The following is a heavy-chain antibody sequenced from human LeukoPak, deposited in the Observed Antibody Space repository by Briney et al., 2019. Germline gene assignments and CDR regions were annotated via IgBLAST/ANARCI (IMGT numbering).Heavy chain of an antibody. Sequence: GGSLRLSCAASGFTVSTSYLSWVRQAPGKGLEWVSVIYSGGTTHYADSVKGRFTISRDNSKNTLYLQMNSLRVEDTAVYYCARTYYYDSSGPDWGQGTLVTVSS. J-gene: IGHJ4*02. CDR3: ARTYYYDSSGPD. CDR1: GFTVSTSY. CDR2: IYSGGTT. D-gene: IGHD3-22*01. V-gene: IGHV3-66*01.